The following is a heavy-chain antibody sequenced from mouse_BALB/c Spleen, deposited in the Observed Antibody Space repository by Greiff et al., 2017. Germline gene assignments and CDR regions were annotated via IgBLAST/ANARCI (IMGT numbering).Heavy chain of an antibody. CDR2: ILPGSGST. Sequence: QVQLQQSGAELMKPGASVKISCKATGYTFSSYWIEWVKQRPGHGLEWIGEILPGSGSTNYNEKFKGKATFTADTSSNTAYMQLSSLTSEDSAVYYCASKGYYGSNPFDYWGQGTTLTVSS. CDR1: GYTFSSYW. V-gene: IGHV1-9*01. J-gene: IGHJ2*01. D-gene: IGHD1-1*01. CDR3: ASKGYYGSNPFDY.